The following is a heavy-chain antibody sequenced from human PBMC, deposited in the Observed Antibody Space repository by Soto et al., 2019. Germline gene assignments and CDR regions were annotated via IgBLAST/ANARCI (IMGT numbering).Heavy chain of an antibody. CDR3: VRDGRSAAVGAYLDY. V-gene: IGHV1-46*03. CDR1: GYTFTSYY. J-gene: IGHJ4*02. D-gene: IGHD6-13*01. CDR2: INPSGGST. Sequence: ASVKVSCKASGYTFTSYYMHWVRQAPGQGLEWMGIINPSGGSTSCAQKFQGGVTMTRDTSTSTVYMELSSLRSEDTAVYYCVRDGRSAAVGAYLDYWGQGTLVTVSS.